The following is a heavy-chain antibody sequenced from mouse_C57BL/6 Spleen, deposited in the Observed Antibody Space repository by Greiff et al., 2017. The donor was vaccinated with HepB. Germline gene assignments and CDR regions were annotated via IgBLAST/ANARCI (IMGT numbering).Heavy chain of an antibody. D-gene: IGHD3-2*02. CDR2: INPNNGGT. CDR3: AREQAAFAY. Sequence: EVQLQQSGPELVKPGASVKISCKASGYTFTDYYMNWVKQSHGKSLEWIGDINPNNGGTSYNQKFKGKATLTVDKSSSTAYMELRSLTSEDSAVYYCAREQAAFAYWGQGTLVTVSA. J-gene: IGHJ3*01. V-gene: IGHV1-26*01. CDR1: GYTFTDYY.